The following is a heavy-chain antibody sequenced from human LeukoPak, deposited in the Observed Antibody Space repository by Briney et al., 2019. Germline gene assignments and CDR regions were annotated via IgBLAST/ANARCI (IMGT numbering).Heavy chain of an antibody. Sequence: AETLSLTCAVSGLPVSNYYWSWVRQSPRQGLEWVGEINHSGYTNYNPSLKSRATMSRDTSKNKFSLRLTSVTAEDTGVYYCTRGVAAHPDWGQGTIVTVSS. V-gene: IGHV4-34*01. J-gene: IGHJ4*02. D-gene: IGHD6-19*01. CDR1: GLPVSNYY. CDR2: INHSGYT. CDR3: TRGVAAHPD.